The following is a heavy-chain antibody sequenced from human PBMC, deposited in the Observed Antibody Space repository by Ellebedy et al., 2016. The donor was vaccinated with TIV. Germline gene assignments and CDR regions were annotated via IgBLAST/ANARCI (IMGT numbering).Heavy chain of an antibody. D-gene: IGHD3-22*01. CDR2: IYYSGST. J-gene: IGHJ4*02. CDR3: ARRYWYYYDSSGYSR. V-gene: IGHV4-39*01. Sequence: SETLSLTXTVSGGSISSSSYYWGWIRQPPGKGLEWIGSIYYSGSTYYNPSLKSRVTISVDTSKNQFSLKLSSVTAADTAVYYCARRYWYYYDSSGYSRWGQGTLVTVSS. CDR1: GGSISSSSYY.